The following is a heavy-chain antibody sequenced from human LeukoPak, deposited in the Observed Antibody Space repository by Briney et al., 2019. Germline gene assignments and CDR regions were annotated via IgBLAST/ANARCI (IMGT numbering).Heavy chain of an antibody. J-gene: IGHJ6*02. Sequence: SETLSLTCTVSGGSMHLFYWTWIRQSPGKGLEWIGNIYHIGYTEYNPSLKSRVTISIDTSNNQFSLTLTSVTAADTAVYYCARMYYDDVWGSYRTPYGMDVWGQGTTVTVSS. D-gene: IGHD3-16*02. V-gene: IGHV4-59*01. CDR2: IYHIGYT. CDR1: GGSMHLFY. CDR3: ARMYYDDVWGSYRTPYGMDV.